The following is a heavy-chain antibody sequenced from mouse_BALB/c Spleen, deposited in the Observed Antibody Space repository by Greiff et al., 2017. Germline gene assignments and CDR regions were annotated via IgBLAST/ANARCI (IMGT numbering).Heavy chain of an antibody. D-gene: IGHD2-4*01. CDR2: ISYSGST. J-gene: IGHJ3*01. CDR3: ASPYDYDPFAY. V-gene: IGHV3-8*02. Sequence: EVQLVESGPSLVKPSQTLSLTCSVTGDSITSCYWNWIRKFPGNKLEYMGYISYSGSTYYNPSLKSRISITRDTSKNQYYLQLNSVTTEDTATYYCASPYDYDPFAYWGQGTLVTVSA. CDR1: GDSITSCY.